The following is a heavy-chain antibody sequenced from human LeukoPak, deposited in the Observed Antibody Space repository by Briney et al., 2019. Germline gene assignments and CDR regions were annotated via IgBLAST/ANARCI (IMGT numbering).Heavy chain of an antibody. CDR3: ARVPQHPHY. J-gene: IGHJ4*02. Sequence: GGSLRLSCAASGFTFSNAWMSWVRQAPGKGLEWVANIKQDGSEKYYVDSVKGRFTISRDNAKNSLYLQMNSLRAEDTAVYYCARVPQHPHYWGQGTLVTVSS. V-gene: IGHV3-7*01. CDR2: IKQDGSEK. CDR1: GFTFSNAW.